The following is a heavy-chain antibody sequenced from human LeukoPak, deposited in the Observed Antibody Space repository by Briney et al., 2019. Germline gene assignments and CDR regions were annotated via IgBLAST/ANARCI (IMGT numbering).Heavy chain of an antibody. J-gene: IGHJ4*02. CDR1: EFTVRSNS. CDR3: AGVQEEGWYPFDY. Sequence: EGSMRLSCAAPEFTVRSNSMTWVRQAPGKGLEWVSVIYTGGGTHYADSVRGRFTISRDNSKHTLFLQMNSLRAEDTAVYYCAGVQEEGWYPFDYWGQGTLVTVSS. CDR2: IYTGGGT. V-gene: IGHV3-66*01. D-gene: IGHD2-15*01.